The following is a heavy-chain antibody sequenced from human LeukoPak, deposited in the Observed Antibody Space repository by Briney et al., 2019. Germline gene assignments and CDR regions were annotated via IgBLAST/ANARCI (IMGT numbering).Heavy chain of an antibody. J-gene: IGHJ4*02. CDR3: ASARWDY. V-gene: IGHV4-4*02. CDR2: IYHSGTT. Sequence: SGTLSLTCSVSGDSISSDHWWSWVRQPPGKGLEWIGEIYHSGTTNYNPSLKSRIAISVDKSKNQFSLYLSSMTAADTAVYYCASARWDYWGQGTLVTVSS. CDR1: GDSISSDHW.